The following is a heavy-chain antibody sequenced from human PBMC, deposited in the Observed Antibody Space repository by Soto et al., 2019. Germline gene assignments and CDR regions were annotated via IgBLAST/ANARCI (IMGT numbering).Heavy chain of an antibody. V-gene: IGHV4-34*01. CDR1: GGSFSGYY. J-gene: IGHJ4*02. CDR3: ASTRSGSKTIDY. D-gene: IGHD3-10*01. Sequence: PSETLSLTCAVYGGSFSGYYWSWIRQPPGKGLEWIGEINHSGSTNYNPSLKSRVTISVDTSKNQFSLKLSSVTAADTAVYYCASTRSGSKTIDYWGQGTLVTVSS. CDR2: INHSGST.